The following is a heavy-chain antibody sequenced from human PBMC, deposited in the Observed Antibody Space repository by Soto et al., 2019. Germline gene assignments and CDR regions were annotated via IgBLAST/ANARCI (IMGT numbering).Heavy chain of an antibody. CDR1: GGSICSGGYY. D-gene: IGHD6-13*01. CDR2: IYYSGST. J-gene: IGHJ5*02. CDR3: ARDGGYSSSWYTNWFDP. V-gene: IGHV4-31*03. Sequence: QVQLQESGPGLVKPSQTLSLTCTVSGGSICSGGYYWSWIHQHPGKGLEWIGYIYYSGSTYYNPSLKSRVTISVDTSKNQFSLKLSSVTAADTAVYYCARDGGYSSSWYTNWFDPWGQGTLVTVSS.